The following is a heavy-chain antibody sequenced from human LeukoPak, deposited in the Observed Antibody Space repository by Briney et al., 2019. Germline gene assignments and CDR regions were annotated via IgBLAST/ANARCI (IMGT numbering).Heavy chain of an antibody. CDR1: GGYISSSSYY. Sequence: SETLSLTCTVSGGYISSSSYYWGSIRQPPGKGLEWIGSISYTGSTYYNPSLKSRVSISADTSKNQFSLKLCSVTAADTAIYYCARSFGYSYGLPFDYWGQGNLVTVSS. CDR3: ARSFGYSYGLPFDY. V-gene: IGHV4-39*01. CDR2: ISYTGST. J-gene: IGHJ4*02. D-gene: IGHD5-18*01.